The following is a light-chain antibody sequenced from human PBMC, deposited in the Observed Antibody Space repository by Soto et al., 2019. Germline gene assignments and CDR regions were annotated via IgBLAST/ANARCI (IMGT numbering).Light chain of an antibody. V-gene: IGKV3-11*01. J-gene: IGKJ2*01. CDR3: QQRSNWPRT. CDR1: QSVSSY. CDR2: DAS. Sequence: EIVLTQSPATLSLSPGERATLSCRASQSVSSYLAWYQQKPGQAPRLLIYDASNRATGIPARFSGSGSGTAFTLTISRLEPEDFAVYYCQQRSNWPRTFGQGTKLEIK.